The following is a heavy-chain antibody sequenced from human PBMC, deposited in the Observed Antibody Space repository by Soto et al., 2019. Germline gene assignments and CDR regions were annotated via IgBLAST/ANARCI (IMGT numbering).Heavy chain of an antibody. CDR3: ARPKTIGAAAGKGWFDP. V-gene: IGHV4-39*01. J-gene: IGHJ5*02. D-gene: IGHD6-13*01. CDR2: IFYTGST. Sequence: PSKNLSLTCTVYGGSIDSNRYYCACILHPPGKGLEWIGSIFYTGSTYYSPSLKGRLTISVDPSKNQFSLKLTSVTAADTAMYYCARPKTIGAAAGKGWFDPWGQGTLVTVS. CDR1: GGSIDSNRYY.